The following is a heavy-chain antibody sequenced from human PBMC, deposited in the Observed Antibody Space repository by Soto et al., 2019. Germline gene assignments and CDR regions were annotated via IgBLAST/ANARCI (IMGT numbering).Heavy chain of an antibody. CDR1: GFTFSSYG. D-gene: IGHD3-10*01. V-gene: IGHV3-33*01. CDR2: IWYDGSNK. Sequence: GGSLRLSCAASGFTFSSYGMHWVRQAPGKGLEWVAVIWYDGSNKYYADSVKGRFTISRDNSKNTLHLQMNSLRAEDTAVYYCARDERGSGSLDYRGQGTLVTVSS. J-gene: IGHJ4*02. CDR3: ARDERGSGSLDY.